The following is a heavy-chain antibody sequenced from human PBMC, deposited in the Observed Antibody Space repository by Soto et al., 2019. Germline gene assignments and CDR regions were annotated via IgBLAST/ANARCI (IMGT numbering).Heavy chain of an antibody. Sequence: ASVKVSCKASGYTFTSYDINWVRQATGQGLEWMGWMNPNSGNTGYAQKFQGGVTMTRNTSISTAYMELSSLRSEDTAMYYCARGLEWSWSLEPWGQGTPVTVSS. CDR2: MNPNSGNT. V-gene: IGHV1-8*01. D-gene: IGHD3-3*01. CDR1: GYTFTSYD. J-gene: IGHJ5*02. CDR3: ARGLEWSWSLEP.